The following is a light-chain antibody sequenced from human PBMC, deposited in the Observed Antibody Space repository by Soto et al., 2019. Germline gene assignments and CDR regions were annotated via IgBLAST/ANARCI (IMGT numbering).Light chain of an antibody. V-gene: IGKV1D-12*01. CDR1: QDIAGF. Sequence: DIQVTQSPSSVSASVGDRVTITCRASQDIAGFLAWYQHKPGRAPELLIRTASSLQSGVPSRFSGSGSETDFTLTINGLQPEDSATYYCQQAYSFPITFGQGTRLEIK. CDR2: TAS. J-gene: IGKJ5*01. CDR3: QQAYSFPIT.